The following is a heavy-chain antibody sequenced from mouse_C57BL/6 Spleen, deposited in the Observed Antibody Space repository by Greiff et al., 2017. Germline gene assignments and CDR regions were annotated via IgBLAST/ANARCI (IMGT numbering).Heavy chain of an antibody. J-gene: IGHJ2*01. V-gene: IGHV5-16*01. Sequence: EVKVVESEGGLVQPGSSMKLSCTASGFTFSDYYMAWVRQVPEKGLEWVANINYDGSSTYYLDSLKSRFIISRDNAKNILYLQMSSLKSEDTATYYCARLLSHFDYWGQGTTLTVSS. CDR3: ARLLSHFDY. CDR2: INYDGSST. CDR1: GFTFSDYY. D-gene: IGHD2-12*01.